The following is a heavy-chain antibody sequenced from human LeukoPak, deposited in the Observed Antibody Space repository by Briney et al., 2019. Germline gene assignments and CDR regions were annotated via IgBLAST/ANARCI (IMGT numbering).Heavy chain of an antibody. V-gene: IGHV3-21*01. CDR2: ISSSSGYI. CDR1: GFTFSSYS. J-gene: IGHJ6*03. D-gene: IGHD3-9*01. CDR3: ARSDYDILTGYYTPYYYYYMDV. Sequence: GGSLRLSCAASGFTFSSYSMNWVRRAPGKGLEWVSSISSSSGYIYYADSVKGRFTISRDNAKNSLYPQMNSLRAEDTAVYYCARSDYDILTGYYTPYYYYYMDVWGKGTTVTISS.